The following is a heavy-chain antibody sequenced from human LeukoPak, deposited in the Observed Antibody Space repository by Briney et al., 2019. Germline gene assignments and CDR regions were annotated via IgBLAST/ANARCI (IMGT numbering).Heavy chain of an antibody. CDR3: ARDLLGWELLSYAFDI. CDR2: ISYDGSHK. D-gene: IGHD1-26*01. J-gene: IGHJ3*02. Sequence: GGSLRLSCAATGFTFSNYSMHWVRQAPGRGLEWVAVISYDGSHKFNADSVKDRFTISRDNSKNTLYLQMNSLRAEDTAVYYCARDLLGWELLSYAFDIWGQGTVVTVSS. V-gene: IGHV3-30*04. CDR1: GFTFSNYS.